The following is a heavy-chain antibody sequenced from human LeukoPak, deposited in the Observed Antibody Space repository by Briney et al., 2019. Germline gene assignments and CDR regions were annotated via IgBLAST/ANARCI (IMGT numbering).Heavy chain of an antibody. CDR1: GFTFSSYS. D-gene: IGHD6-13*01. CDR3: AKDIRGSSWYYFDY. V-gene: IGHV3-21*04. J-gene: IGHJ4*02. CDR2: ISSSSSYI. Sequence: GGSLRLSCAASGFTFSSYSMNWVRQAPGKGLEWVSSISSSSSYIYYADSVKGRFTISRDNAKNSLYLQTNSLRAEDTALYYCAKDIRGSSWYYFDYWGQGTLVTVSS.